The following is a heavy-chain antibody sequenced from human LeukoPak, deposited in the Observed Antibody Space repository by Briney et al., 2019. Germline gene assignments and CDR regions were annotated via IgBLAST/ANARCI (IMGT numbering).Heavy chain of an antibody. CDR2: IYYSGST. CDR1: GASISSGGYY. CDR3: ARELGMPPLFDP. D-gene: IGHD7-27*01. V-gene: IGHV4-31*03. J-gene: IGHJ5*02. Sequence: SETLPLNCTVSGASISSGGYYWSWIRQHPGKGLEWIGYIYYSGSTYYNPSLKSRVTISVDTSKNQFSLKLSSVTAADTAVYYCARELGMPPLFDPWGQGTLVTVSS.